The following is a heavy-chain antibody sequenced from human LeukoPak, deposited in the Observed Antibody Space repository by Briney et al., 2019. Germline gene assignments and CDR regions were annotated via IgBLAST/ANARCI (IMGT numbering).Heavy chain of an antibody. CDR1: GFTFSSYA. V-gene: IGHV3-23*01. CDR2: ISGSGGST. CDR3: AKGPYYYDSSGYYYGDAFDI. D-gene: IGHD3-22*01. Sequence: PGGSLRLSCAASGFTFSSYAMSWVRQAPGKGLEWVSAISGSGGSTYYADSVKGRFTISRDNSKNTLYLQMNSLRAEDTAVYCCAKGPYYYDSSGYYYGDAFDIWGQGTMVTVSS. J-gene: IGHJ3*02.